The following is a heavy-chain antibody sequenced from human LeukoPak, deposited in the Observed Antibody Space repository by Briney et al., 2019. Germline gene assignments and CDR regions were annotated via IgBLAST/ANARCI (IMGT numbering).Heavy chain of an antibody. CDR3: AKARVRGVIITSFDY. J-gene: IGHJ4*02. D-gene: IGHD3-10*01. CDR1: GFTFSNYA. Sequence: SGGSLRLSCAASGFTFSNYAMSWVRQAPGKGLEWVSAISMSGGSTYYADSVKGRFTISRDNSNNTLYLQMNSLRAEDTAVYYCAKARVRGVIITSFDYWGQGTLVTVSS. V-gene: IGHV3-23*01. CDR2: ISMSGGST.